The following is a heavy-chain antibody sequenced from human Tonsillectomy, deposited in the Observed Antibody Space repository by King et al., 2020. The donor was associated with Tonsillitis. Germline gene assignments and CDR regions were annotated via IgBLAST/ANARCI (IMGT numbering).Heavy chain of an antibody. CDR2: INPSGGST. CDR1: GYTFITYY. CDR3: AREFMVRGVIDAFDI. J-gene: IGHJ3*02. D-gene: IGHD3-10*01. V-gene: IGHV1-46*01. Sequence: QLVQSGAEVKKPGASVKISCKSSGYTFITYYIYWVRKAPGQRLEWMGIINPSGGSTSYAQKFQGRVTMTRDTSTSTVYMELSSLRSEDTAVYYCAREFMVRGVIDAFDIWGQGTMVTVSS.